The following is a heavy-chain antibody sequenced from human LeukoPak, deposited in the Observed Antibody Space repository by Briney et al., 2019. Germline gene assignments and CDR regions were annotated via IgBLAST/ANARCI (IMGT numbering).Heavy chain of an antibody. CDR1: GFTFDDYA. D-gene: IGHD5-12*01. J-gene: IGHJ4*02. Sequence: GGSLRLSCAASGFTFDDYAMHWVRHAPGKGLEWVSLISWDGGSTYYADSVKGRFTISRDNSKNSLYLQMNSLRAEDTALYYCAKGGWYSGYDFGLDFDYWGQGTLVSVSS. CDR3: AKGGWYSGYDFGLDFDY. V-gene: IGHV3-43D*03. CDR2: ISWDGGST.